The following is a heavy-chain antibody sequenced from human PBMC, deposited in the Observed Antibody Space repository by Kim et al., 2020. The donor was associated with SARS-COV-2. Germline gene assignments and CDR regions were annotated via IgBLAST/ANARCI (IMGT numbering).Heavy chain of an antibody. V-gene: IGHV1-2*02. J-gene: IGHJ4*02. CDR1: GYTFTGYQ. CDR2: INPNNGGT. D-gene: IGHD7-27*01. CDR3: VRVGTGESYPQALEC. Sequence: ASVKVSCKASGYTFTGYQMHWVRQAPGQGLEWMGWINPNNGGTKYAQKFQGRVTMNRDTSISTAYIEVNRLTSDDAAVYYCVRVGTGESYPQALECWGQGTHVTVSS.